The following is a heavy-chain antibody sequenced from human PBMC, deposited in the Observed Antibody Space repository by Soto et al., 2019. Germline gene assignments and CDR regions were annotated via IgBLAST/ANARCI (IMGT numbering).Heavy chain of an antibody. CDR2: ISYDGSNK. Sequence: QVQLVESGGGVVQPGRSLRLSCAASGFTFSSYGMHWVRQAPGKGLEWVAVISYDGSNKYYADSVKGRFTISRDNSKNTLYLQMNSLRAEDTAVYYCAKEHSGGWSDYFDYWGQGTLVTVSS. J-gene: IGHJ4*02. D-gene: IGHD6-19*01. CDR1: GFTFSSYG. CDR3: AKEHSGGWSDYFDY. V-gene: IGHV3-30*18.